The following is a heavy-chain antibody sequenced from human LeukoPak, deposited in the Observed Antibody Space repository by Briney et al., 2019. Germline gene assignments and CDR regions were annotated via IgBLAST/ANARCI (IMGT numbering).Heavy chain of an antibody. CDR1: GFSFISYG. Sequence: PGGSLRLSCAASGFSFISYGMHWVRQAPGKGLEWVGVTSDDGRSKDYADSVKGRFTISRDNSKDTLYLQMNSLRDEDTAVYYCAKRPSDYGDYVSYFDYWGQGTLVTVSS. D-gene: IGHD4-17*01. CDR3: AKRPSDYGDYVSYFDY. J-gene: IGHJ4*02. CDR2: TSDDGRSK. V-gene: IGHV3-30*18.